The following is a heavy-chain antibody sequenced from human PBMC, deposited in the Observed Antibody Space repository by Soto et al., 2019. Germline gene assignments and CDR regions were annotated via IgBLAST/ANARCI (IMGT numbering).Heavy chain of an antibody. Sequence: QVQLVQSGAEVKKPGASVKVSCKASGYTFTSYGISWVRQAPGQGLEWMGWISAYNGNTNYAQKLQGRVTMTTDTSTSTDYMELRRLRSDDTAVDYCARDHTDIAAADFYWFDPWGQGTLVTVSS. CDR1: GYTFTSYG. CDR2: ISAYNGNT. D-gene: IGHD6-13*01. V-gene: IGHV1-18*01. J-gene: IGHJ5*02. CDR3: ARDHTDIAAADFYWFDP.